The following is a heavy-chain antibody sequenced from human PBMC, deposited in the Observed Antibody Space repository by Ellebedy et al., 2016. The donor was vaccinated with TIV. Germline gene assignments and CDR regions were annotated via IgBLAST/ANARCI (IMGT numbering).Heavy chain of an antibody. D-gene: IGHD3-16*01. V-gene: IGHV3-30*01. CDR1: GFTFSTYA. CDR3: AREGDGNYVWGSPYHYYGMDV. CDR2: ISYDGSNK. Sequence: GESLKISCAASGFTFSTYAMHCVRQAPGKGLEWVAVISYDGSNKYYDDSVKCRFTISRDNSKNTRDLQMNSLRDEDTAVYYCAREGDGNYVWGSPYHYYGMDVWGQGTTVTVSS. J-gene: IGHJ6*02.